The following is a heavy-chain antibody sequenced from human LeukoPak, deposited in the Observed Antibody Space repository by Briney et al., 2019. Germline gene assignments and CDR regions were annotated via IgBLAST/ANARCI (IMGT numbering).Heavy chain of an antibody. D-gene: IGHD6-19*01. J-gene: IGHJ4*02. CDR1: GYIFTSYY. Sequence: ASVKVSCKASGYIFTSYYMHWVRLAPGQGLEWMGMINLRGGSTSYAQKFQGRGTMTRDTSTSTVYMEVSSLRSEDTAVYYCARDRDYSSGWYDYWGQGTLVTVSS. V-gene: IGHV1-46*01. CDR2: INLRGGST. CDR3: ARDRDYSSGWYDY.